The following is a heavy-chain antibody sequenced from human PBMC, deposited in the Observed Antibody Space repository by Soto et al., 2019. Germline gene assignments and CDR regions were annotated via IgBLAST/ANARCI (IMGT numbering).Heavy chain of an antibody. Sequence: EVQLLESGGGLVQPGGSLRLSCAASGFTFSSYAMSWVRQAPGKGLEWVSAISGSGGSTYYADSVKGRFTISRDNSKNALYLQMNSLRAEDTAVYYCATAPLYSSSWYQDYWGQGALVTVSS. CDR3: ATAPLYSSSWYQDY. D-gene: IGHD6-13*01. CDR1: GFTFSSYA. CDR2: ISGSGGST. J-gene: IGHJ4*02. V-gene: IGHV3-23*01.